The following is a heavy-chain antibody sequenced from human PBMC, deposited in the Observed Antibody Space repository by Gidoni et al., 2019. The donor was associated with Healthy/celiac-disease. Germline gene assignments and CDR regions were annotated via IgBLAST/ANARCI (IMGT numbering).Heavy chain of an antibody. Sequence: QVQLVQSGAEVNKPGSSVEVSCKASGGTFIRYASSWVRQAPGPGLEWMGGIIPIFGTANYAQKFQGSVTITADKSTSTAYMELSSLRSEDTAVYYCASSRRTNFGAGVSDDYWGQGTLVTVSS. J-gene: IGHJ4*02. D-gene: IGHD3-3*01. V-gene: IGHV1-69*06. CDR2: IIPIFGTA. CDR1: GGTFIRYA. CDR3: ASSRRTNFGAGVSDDY.